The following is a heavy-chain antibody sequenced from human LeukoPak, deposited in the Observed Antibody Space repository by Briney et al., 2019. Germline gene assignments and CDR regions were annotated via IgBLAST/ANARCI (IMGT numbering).Heavy chain of an antibody. CDR1: GGSFSGYY. CDR2: INHSGST. Sequence: SETLSLTCAVYGGSFSGYYWSWIGQPPGKGLEWIGEINHSGSTNYNPSLKSRVTISVDTSKNQFSLKLSSVTAADTAVYYCARGRYCSGGSCYRYYYYYMDVWGKGTTVTVSS. J-gene: IGHJ6*03. V-gene: IGHV4-34*01. D-gene: IGHD2-15*01. CDR3: ARGRYCSGGSCYRYYYYYMDV.